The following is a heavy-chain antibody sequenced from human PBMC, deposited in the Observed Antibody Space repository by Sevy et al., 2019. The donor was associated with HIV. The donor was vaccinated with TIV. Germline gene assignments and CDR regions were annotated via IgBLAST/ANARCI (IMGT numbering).Heavy chain of an antibody. V-gene: IGHV3-23*01. J-gene: IGHJ4*02. Sequence: GGSLRLSCAASGFTFSNYAMNWVRQAPGKGLEWVSGISGSGGSGDKTNYADSVNGRFTISRDDSKNSLYLQLNSLRAEDTTIYYCARKYDSSGYFDYWGQGTLDTVSS. CDR3: ARKYDSSGYFDY. CDR1: GFTFSNYA. CDR2: ISGSGGSGDKT. D-gene: IGHD3-22*01.